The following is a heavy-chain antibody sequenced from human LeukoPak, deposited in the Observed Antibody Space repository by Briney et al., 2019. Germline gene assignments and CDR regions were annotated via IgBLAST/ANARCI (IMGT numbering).Heavy chain of an antibody. CDR2: IYYSGST. V-gene: IGHV4-59*01. D-gene: IGHD6-19*01. CDR1: GGSISSYY. CDR3: ARDRYSSGWFDH. Sequence: PSETLSLTCTVSGGSISSYYWSWIRQPPGKGLEWIGYIYYSGSTNYSPSLKSRVTISVDTSKNQFSLKLSSVTAADTAVYYCARDRYSSGWFDHWGQGTLVTVSS. J-gene: IGHJ5*02.